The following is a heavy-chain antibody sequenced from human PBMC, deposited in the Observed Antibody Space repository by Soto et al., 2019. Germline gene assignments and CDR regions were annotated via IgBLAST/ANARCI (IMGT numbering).Heavy chain of an antibody. CDR2: IYYTGST. J-gene: IGHJ4*02. V-gene: IGHV4-30-4*01. D-gene: IGHD2-2*01. CDR1: GGSISSGDCY. Sequence: ASETLSLTCTVSGGSISSGDCYWSWIRQPPGKGLEWIGYIYYTGSTYYNPSLKSRLTISVDTSKNQFSLKLTSVTAADTAVYFCARYQKGPFDYWGQGTLVTVSS. CDR3: ARYQKGPFDY.